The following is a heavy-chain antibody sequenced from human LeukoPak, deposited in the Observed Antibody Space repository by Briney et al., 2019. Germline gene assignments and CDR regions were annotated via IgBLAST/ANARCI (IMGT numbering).Heavy chain of an antibody. Sequence: ASVKVSCKASGYTFTSYYMHWVRQAPGQGLEWMGWINPNSGGTNYAQKFQGRVTMTRDTSISTAYMELSRLRSDDTAVYYCARERIVGAHYYYYYMDVWGKGTTVTVSS. CDR2: INPNSGGT. CDR1: GYTFTSYY. D-gene: IGHD1-26*01. V-gene: IGHV1-2*02. CDR3: ARERIVGAHYYYYYMDV. J-gene: IGHJ6*03.